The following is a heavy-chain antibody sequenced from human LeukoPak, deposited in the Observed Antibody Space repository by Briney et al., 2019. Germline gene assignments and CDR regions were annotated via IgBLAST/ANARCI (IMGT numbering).Heavy chain of an antibody. CDR3: ARVRGITMVRGVIIFADAFDI. CDR2: IYYSGST. Sequence: SETLSLTCTVSGGSISSSSYYWGWIRQPPGKGLEWIGSIYYSGSTYYNPSLKSRVTISVDTSKNQFSLKLSSVTAADTAVYYCARVRGITMVRGVIIFADAFDIWGQGTMVTVSS. D-gene: IGHD3-10*01. CDR1: GGSISSSSYY. J-gene: IGHJ3*02. V-gene: IGHV4-39*01.